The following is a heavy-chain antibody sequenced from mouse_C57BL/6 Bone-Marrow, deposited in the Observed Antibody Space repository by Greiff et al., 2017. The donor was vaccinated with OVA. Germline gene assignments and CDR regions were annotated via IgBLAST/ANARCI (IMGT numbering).Heavy chain of an antibody. D-gene: IGHD1-1*01. Sequence: VKLMESGPELVKPGASVKISCKASGYAFSSSWMNWVKQRPGKGLEWIGRIYPGDGDTNYNGKFKGKATLTADKSSSTAYMQLSSLTSEDSAVYFCAREGTTVVYFDYWGQGTTLTVSS. V-gene: IGHV1-82*01. J-gene: IGHJ2*01. CDR3: AREGTTVVYFDY. CDR2: IYPGDGDT. CDR1: GYAFSSSW.